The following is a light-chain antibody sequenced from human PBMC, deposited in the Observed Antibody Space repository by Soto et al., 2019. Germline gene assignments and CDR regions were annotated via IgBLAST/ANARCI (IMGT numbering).Light chain of an antibody. J-gene: IGKJ1*01. Sequence: EIVLTQSPGTLSLSPGERATLSCRASQSVSSSYLAWYQQKPGQPPRLVMYATSSRATGIPARFSGSGSGTDFTLTISRLEPEDFAVYYCQQYGSSSWTFGQGTKV. CDR3: QQYGSSSWT. CDR2: ATS. CDR1: QSVSSSY. V-gene: IGKV3-20*01.